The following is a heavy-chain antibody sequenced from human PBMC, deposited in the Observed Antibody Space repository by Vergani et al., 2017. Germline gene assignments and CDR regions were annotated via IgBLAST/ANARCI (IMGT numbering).Heavy chain of an antibody. Sequence: EVQLVESGGGLVQPGRSLRLSCAASGFTFSSYSMNWVRQAPGKGLEWVSSISSSSSYIYYADSVKGRFTISRDNAKNSLYLQMNSLRAEDTAVYYCARPREAAAAAPDAFDIWGQGTMVTVSS. CDR1: GFTFSSYS. CDR2: ISSSSSYI. J-gene: IGHJ3*02. V-gene: IGHV3-21*01. D-gene: IGHD6-13*01. CDR3: ARPREAAAAAPDAFDI.